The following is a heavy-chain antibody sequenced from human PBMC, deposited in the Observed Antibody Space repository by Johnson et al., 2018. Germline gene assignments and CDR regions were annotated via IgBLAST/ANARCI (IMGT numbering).Heavy chain of an antibody. CDR1: GFNFSTYG. CDR3: AGVDDGGNGI. V-gene: IGHV3-33*01. CDR2: LWYDGSNQ. Sequence: QVQLQESGGGVVQPGRSLRLSCATSGFNFSTYGMHWVRQAPGKGLEWVAVLWYDGSNQYYGDSVKGRFTISRDNSKNRLYLQMNSLRPEDTAVYYCAGVDDGGNGIWGQGTIVTVCS. J-gene: IGHJ3*02. D-gene: IGHD4-23*01.